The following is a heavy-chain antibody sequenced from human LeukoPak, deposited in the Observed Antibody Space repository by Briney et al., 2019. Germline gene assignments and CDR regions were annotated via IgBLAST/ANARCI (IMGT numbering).Heavy chain of an antibody. Sequence: PSETLSLTCTVSGGSISSSSYYWGWIRQPPGKGLEWIGSMYYSGSTYYNSSFKSRVTISEGTSKNQFSLKLSSVTAADTAVYYCAGEGRYDSSGRWGQGTLVTVSS. CDR2: MYYSGST. D-gene: IGHD3-22*01. J-gene: IGHJ4*02. CDR3: AGEGRYDSSGR. V-gene: IGHV4-39*07. CDR1: GGSISSSSYY.